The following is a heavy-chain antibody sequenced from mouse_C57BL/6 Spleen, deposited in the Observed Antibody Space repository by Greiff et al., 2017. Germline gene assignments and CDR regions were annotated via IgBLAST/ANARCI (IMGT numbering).Heavy chain of an antibody. CDR2: INPYEGGT. D-gene: IGHD1-1*01. V-gene: IGHV1-19*01. CDR3: ARDHYGSSLDY. Sequence: VQLQQSGPVLVKPGASVKMSCKASGYTFTDYYMNWVKQSHGKSLEWIGVINPYEGGTSYNQKFKGQDTLTVDKSYRTAYMELTTLTSDVSAVYSCARDHYGSSLDYWGQGTSLTVSS. J-gene: IGHJ2*02. CDR1: GYTFTDYY.